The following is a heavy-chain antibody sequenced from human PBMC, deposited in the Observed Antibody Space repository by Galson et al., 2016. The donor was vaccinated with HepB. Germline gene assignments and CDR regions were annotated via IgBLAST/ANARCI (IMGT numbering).Heavy chain of an antibody. CDR3: ARGYYDNSFDY. D-gene: IGHD3-9*01. J-gene: IGHJ4*02. CDR2: IGGFSSPV. Sequence: SLRLSCAASGFTFTSYSMSWVRQAPGKGLEWVSFIGGFSSPVYYADSVKGRFTISRDNDRTSLYLQMSSLRDEETAVYYCARGYYDNSFDYLGQGALVTVSS. CDR1: GFTFTSYS. V-gene: IGHV3-48*02.